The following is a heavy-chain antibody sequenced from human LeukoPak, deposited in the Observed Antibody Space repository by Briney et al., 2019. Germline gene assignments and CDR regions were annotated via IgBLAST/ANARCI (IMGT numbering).Heavy chain of an antibody. Sequence: GSSVKVSCKASGGTFSSYAISWVRQAPGQGLEWMGRIIPILGIANYAQKFQGRVTITADKSTSTAYMELSSLRSEDTAVYYCARARGYSYAPTAKRGTFDYWGQGTLVTVSS. D-gene: IGHD5-18*01. CDR1: GGTFSSYA. CDR3: ARARGYSYAPTAKRGTFDY. J-gene: IGHJ4*02. CDR2: IIPILGIA. V-gene: IGHV1-69*04.